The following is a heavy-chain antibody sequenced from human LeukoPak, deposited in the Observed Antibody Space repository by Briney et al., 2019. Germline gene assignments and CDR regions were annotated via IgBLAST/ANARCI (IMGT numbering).Heavy chain of an antibody. Sequence: SETLSLTCNVSGGSISSYYWSWIRQPAGKGLVWIGRIYTSGSTNYNPSLKSRVTMSVDTSKNQFSLKMSSVTAADTAVYYCAREGVAAAGRTLDYWGQGTLVTVSS. CDR2: IYTSGST. D-gene: IGHD6-13*01. J-gene: IGHJ4*02. CDR1: GGSISSYY. CDR3: AREGVAAAGRTLDY. V-gene: IGHV4-4*07.